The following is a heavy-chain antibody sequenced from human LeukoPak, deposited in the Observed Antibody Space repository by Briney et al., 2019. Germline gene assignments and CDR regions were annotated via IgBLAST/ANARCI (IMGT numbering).Heavy chain of an antibody. CDR3: ASSVAGLLVDY. D-gene: IGHD6-19*01. V-gene: IGHV1-46*01. Sequence: GASVKVSCKASGYTFTSYYMHWVRPAPGQGLEWMGIIDPSGGSTSYAQKFQGRVTMTRDTSTSTVYMELSSLRSEDTAVYYCASSVAGLLVDYWGQGTLVTVSS. J-gene: IGHJ4*02. CDR2: IDPSGGST. CDR1: GYTFTSYY.